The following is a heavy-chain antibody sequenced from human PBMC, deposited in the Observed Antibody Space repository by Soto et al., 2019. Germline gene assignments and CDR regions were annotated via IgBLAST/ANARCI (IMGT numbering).Heavy chain of an antibody. Sequence: EVQLVESGGGLVQPGGSLRLSCTASGFTFSDSWMTWVRQAPGKGLEWVARIKTDESEKKYADSVKGRFSSSRDNAKNSMYLQMDSLRGEDTAVYYCVRGGSNYASWGQGTLVSGSS. CDR2: IKTDESEK. V-gene: IGHV3-7*01. CDR3: VRGGSNYAS. CDR1: GFTFSDSW. J-gene: IGHJ5*02. D-gene: IGHD4-4*01.